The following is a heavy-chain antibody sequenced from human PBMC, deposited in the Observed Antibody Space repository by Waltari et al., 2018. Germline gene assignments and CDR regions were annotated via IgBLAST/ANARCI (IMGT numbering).Heavy chain of an antibody. CDR2: SNAGNGNT. CDR3: ARGPDHYDFWLDY. J-gene: IGHJ4*02. V-gene: IGHV1-3*02. Sequence: QVQLVQSGAEVKKPGASVKVSCKASGYTFTSYAMHWVRQAPGQRLEWMGWSNAGNGNTKYSQEFQGRVTITRDTSASTAYMELSSLGSEDMAVYYCARGPDHYDFWLDYWGQGTLVTVSS. D-gene: IGHD3-3*01. CDR1: GYTFTSYA.